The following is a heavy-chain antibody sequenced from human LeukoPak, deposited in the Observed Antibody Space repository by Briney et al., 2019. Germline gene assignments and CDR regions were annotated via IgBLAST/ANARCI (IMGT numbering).Heavy chain of an antibody. CDR3: ARREYYDFWSGYYPKVGDYYYYYGMDV. CDR1: GGTFSSYA. V-gene: IGHV1-69*04. Sequence: SVKVSCKASGGTFSSYAISWVRQAPGQGLEWIGRIIPILGIANYAQKFQGRVTITADKSTSTAYMELSSLRSEDTAVYYCARREYYDFWSGYYPKVGDYYYYYGMDVWGQGTTVTVSS. J-gene: IGHJ6*02. CDR2: IIPILGIA. D-gene: IGHD3-3*01.